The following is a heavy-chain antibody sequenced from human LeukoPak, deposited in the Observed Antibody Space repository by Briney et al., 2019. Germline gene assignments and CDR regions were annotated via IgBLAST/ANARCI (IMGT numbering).Heavy chain of an antibody. CDR3: AEMYYYDSSGYYFDY. V-gene: IGHV3-23*01. CDR1: GFTFSSYA. J-gene: IGHJ4*02. D-gene: IGHD3-22*01. CDR2: ISGSGGGT. Sequence: GGSLRLSCAASGFTFSSYAMSWVRQAPGKGLEWVSAISGSGGGTYYADSVKGRFTISRDNSKNTLYLQMNSLRAEDTAVYYCAEMYYYDSSGYYFDYWGQGTLVTVSS.